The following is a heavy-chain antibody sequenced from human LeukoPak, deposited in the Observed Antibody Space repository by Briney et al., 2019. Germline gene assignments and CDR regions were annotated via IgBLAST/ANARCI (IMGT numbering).Heavy chain of an antibody. J-gene: IGHJ4*02. Sequence: SGPTLVKPTQTLTLTCSFSGFSLTTFGVSVGWIRQPPGKALEWLALTYWDDDDRYSPSLITRLTITKDTSKNQVVLTMTNMDPVDTATYYCARKRMSDGFHRGFDFWGQGTLVTVSS. D-gene: IGHD5-24*01. CDR2: TYWDDDD. CDR3: ARKRMSDGFHRGFDF. V-gene: IGHV2-5*02. CDR1: GFSLTTFGVS.